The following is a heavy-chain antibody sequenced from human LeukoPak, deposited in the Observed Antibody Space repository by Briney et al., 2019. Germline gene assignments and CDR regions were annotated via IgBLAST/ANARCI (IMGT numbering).Heavy chain of an antibody. CDR1: GGSISSYY. CDR3: ARQGGGFWYFDL. Sequence: PSETLSLTCTVSGGSISSYYWSWIRQPPGKGLEWIGYIYYSGSTNYNPSLKSRVTISVDTSKNQFSLKLSSLTAADTAVYYCARQGGGFWYFDLWGRGTLVTVSS. CDR2: IYYSGST. D-gene: IGHD6-25*01. V-gene: IGHV4-59*08. J-gene: IGHJ2*01.